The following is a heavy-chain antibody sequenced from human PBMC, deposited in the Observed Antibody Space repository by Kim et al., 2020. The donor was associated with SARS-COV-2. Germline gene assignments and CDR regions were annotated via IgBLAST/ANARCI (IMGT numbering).Heavy chain of an antibody. Sequence: KGRFTLSRDNSKNTRYLQMNSLRAEDTAVYYCAKGHSSSWYYYYYGMDVWGQGTTVTVSS. V-gene: IGHV3-30*02. J-gene: IGHJ6*02. D-gene: IGHD6-13*01. CDR3: AKGHSSSWYYYYYGMDV.